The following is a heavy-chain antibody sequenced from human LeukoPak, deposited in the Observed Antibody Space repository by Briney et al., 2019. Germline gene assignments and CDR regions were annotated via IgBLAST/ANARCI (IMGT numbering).Heavy chain of an antibody. CDR3: ARVDTIFGVVTPWHYYYGMDV. CDR2: IYSTGTT. V-gene: IGHV4-39*01. D-gene: IGHD3-3*01. Sequence: SETLSLTCAVSGGSIRNSSFYWGWIRQPPGKGLEWIASIYSTGTTYYNPSIKSRITIFVDTSKNQVSLKLRSVTAADTAVYYCARVDTIFGVVTPWHYYYGMDVWGQGTTVTVSS. J-gene: IGHJ6*02. CDR1: GGSIRNSSFY.